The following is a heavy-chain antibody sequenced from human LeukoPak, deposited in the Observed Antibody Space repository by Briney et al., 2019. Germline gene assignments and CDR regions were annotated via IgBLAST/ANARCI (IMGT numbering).Heavy chain of an antibody. Sequence: GGSLRLSCAASGFTFSSYGMHWVRQAPGKGLEWVAVISYAGSNKSYADSVKGRFTIPRDNSKNTMYLQMNSLRAEDTAVYYCAKSTFIGCDSLYYYMDVWGKGTTVTVSS. V-gene: IGHV3-30*18. CDR3: AKSTFIGCDSLYYYMDV. D-gene: IGHD2-21*02. CDR1: GFTFSSYG. J-gene: IGHJ6*03. CDR2: ISYAGSNK.